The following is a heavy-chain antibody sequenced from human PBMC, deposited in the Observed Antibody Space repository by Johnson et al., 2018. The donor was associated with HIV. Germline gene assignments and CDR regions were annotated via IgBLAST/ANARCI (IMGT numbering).Heavy chain of an antibody. D-gene: IGHD4-23*01. CDR3: AKARHDYGGTDDAFDI. Sequence: QVQLVESGGGVVQPGRSLRLSCAASGFTFGSYGMHWVRQAPGKGLEWVEVIWYDGSNRYYADSVKGRFTISRDNSKNTLYLQMNSLRAEEPAVYYCAKARHDYGGTDDAFDIWGQGTMVTVSS. CDR1: GFTFGSYG. J-gene: IGHJ3*02. CDR2: IWYDGSNR. V-gene: IGHV3-33*06.